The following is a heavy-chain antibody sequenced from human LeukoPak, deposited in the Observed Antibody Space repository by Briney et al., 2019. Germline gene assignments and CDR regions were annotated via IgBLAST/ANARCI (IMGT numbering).Heavy chain of an antibody. CDR3: VRDIQWRFDP. J-gene: IGHJ5*02. CDR2: ISTNKGNT. D-gene: IGHD2-8*01. Sequence: ASVKVSCKASGYIFTSYGISWVRQAPGQGLEWMGWISTNKGNTNYAQRLQGRLTMTTDTSTSTAYMELRSLRSDDTAIYYCVRDIQWRFDPWGQGTLVTVSS. CDR1: GYIFTSYG. V-gene: IGHV1-18*01.